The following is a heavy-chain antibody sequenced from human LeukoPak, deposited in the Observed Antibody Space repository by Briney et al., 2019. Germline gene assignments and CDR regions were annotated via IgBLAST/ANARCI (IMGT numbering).Heavy chain of an antibody. CDR2: IYYSEST. Sequence: PSETLSLTCTVSGDSISNYYWSWIRQPPGKGLEWIGYIYYSESTNYNPSLKSRVTISVDRSKNQFSLKLSSVTAADTAVYYCARGGNSFPPFDYWGQGTLVTVSS. J-gene: IGHJ4*02. CDR3: ARGGNSFPPFDY. CDR1: GDSISNYY. V-gene: IGHV4-59*12. D-gene: IGHD4-23*01.